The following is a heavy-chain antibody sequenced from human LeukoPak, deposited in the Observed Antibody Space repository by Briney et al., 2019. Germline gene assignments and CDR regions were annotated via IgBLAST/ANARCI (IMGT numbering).Heavy chain of an antibody. CDR1: GGTFSSYA. J-gene: IGHJ4*02. CDR2: IIPIFGTA. D-gene: IGHD5-12*01. V-gene: IGHV1-69*06. CDR3: AAFIPGQKVAPD. Sequence: ASVTVSCKASGGTFSSYAISWVRQAPGQGLEWMGGIIPIFGTANYAQKFQGRVTITADKSTSTAYMELSSLRSEDTAVYYCAAFIPGQKVAPDWGQGTLVTVSS.